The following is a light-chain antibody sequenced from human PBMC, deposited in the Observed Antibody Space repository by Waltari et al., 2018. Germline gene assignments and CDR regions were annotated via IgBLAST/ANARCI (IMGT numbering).Light chain of an antibody. Sequence: DIQMTQSPSSLSASVGDKVTITCRASQGISSWLAWYQQKPGKAPKLLIYAASSSQSGVPSRFSGSGSGTDYTLTISSLQPEDLATYYCQQGYNTPWTFGQGTKVEIK. V-gene: IGKV1-12*01. J-gene: IGKJ1*01. CDR1: QGISSW. CDR2: AAS. CDR3: QQGYNTPWT.